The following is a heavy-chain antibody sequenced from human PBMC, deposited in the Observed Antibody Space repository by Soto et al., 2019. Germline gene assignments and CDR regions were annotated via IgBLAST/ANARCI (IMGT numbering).Heavy chain of an antibody. V-gene: IGHV4-4*02. J-gene: IGHJ4*02. D-gene: IGHD5-18*01. Sequence: PSETLSLTCTVSGGSMSSSNWWNWVRQPPGKGLEWIGETHHSGRTNYNPSLKSRVTISVDKSKNHFSLKLSSVTAADTAVYYCARSEAKVLDYWGQGTLVTVS. CDR1: GGSMSSSNW. CDR3: ARSEAKVLDY. CDR2: THHSGRT.